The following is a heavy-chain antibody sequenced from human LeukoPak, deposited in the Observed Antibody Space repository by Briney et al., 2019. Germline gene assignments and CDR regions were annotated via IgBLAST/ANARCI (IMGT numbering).Heavy chain of an antibody. J-gene: IGHJ4*02. Sequence: PGGSLRLSCAASGFTFSSYAMHWVRQAPGKGLEWVAVISYDGSNKYYADSVKGRFTISRDNSKNTLYLQMNSLRAEDTAVYYCARAWQKVGIAASEWGQGTLVTVSS. CDR3: ARAWQKVGIAASE. CDR2: ISYDGSNK. CDR1: GFTFSSYA. V-gene: IGHV3-30-3*01. D-gene: IGHD6-13*01.